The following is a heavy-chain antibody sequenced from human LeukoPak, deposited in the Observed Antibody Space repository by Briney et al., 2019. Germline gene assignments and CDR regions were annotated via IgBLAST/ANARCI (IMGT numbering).Heavy chain of an antibody. CDR3: ARDLSYYYDSSGYYPTRYYAFDI. CDR2: IYYSGST. J-gene: IGHJ3*02. D-gene: IGHD3-22*01. CDR1: GGSISSGGYY. V-gene: IGHV4-31*03. Sequence: PSQTLSLTCTVSGGSISSGGYYWSWIRQHPGKGLEWIGYIYYSGSTYYNPSLKSRVTISVDTSKNQFSLKLSSVTAADTAVYYCARDLSYYYDSSGYYPTRYYAFDIWGQGTMVTVSS.